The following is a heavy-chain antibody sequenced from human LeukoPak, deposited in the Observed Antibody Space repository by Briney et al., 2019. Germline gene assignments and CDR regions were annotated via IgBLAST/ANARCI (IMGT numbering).Heavy chain of an antibody. CDR1: KFTFSSYA. D-gene: IGHD2-15*01. J-gene: IGHJ5*02. CDR3: AKDFAYCSGGSCFNWFDP. CDR2: ISYDGSNT. V-gene: IGHV3-30-3*01. Sequence: PGRSLRLSCAASKFTFSSYAMHWLRQAPGKGLEWVAVISYDGSNTYYADSVKGRFTISRDNSKNTLYLQMNSLRAEDTAVYYCAKDFAYCSGGSCFNWFDPWGQGTLVTVSS.